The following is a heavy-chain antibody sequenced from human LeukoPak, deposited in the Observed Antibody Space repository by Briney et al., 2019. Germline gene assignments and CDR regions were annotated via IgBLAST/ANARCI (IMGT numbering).Heavy chain of an antibody. CDR2: ISSSSSYI. CDR1: GFTFSSYS. V-gene: IGHV3-21*01. Sequence: GGSLRLSCAASGFTFSSYSMNWVRQAPGKGLEWVSSISSSSSYIYYADSVKGRFTISRDNAKNSLYLQMNSLRAEDTAVYYCARDGEGGKEPNKDYYGSGSYRAYFDYWGQGTLVTVSS. CDR3: ARDGEGGKEPNKDYYGSGSYRAYFDY. D-gene: IGHD3-10*01. J-gene: IGHJ4*02.